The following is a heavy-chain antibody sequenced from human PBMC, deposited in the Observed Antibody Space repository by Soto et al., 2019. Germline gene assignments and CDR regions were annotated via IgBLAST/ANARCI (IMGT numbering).Heavy chain of an antibody. Sequence: PGGSLRLSCAASGFTFSSYWMHWVRQAPGKGLVWVSRINSDGSSTSYADSVKGRFTISRDNAKNTLYLQMNSLGAEDTTVYYCARERGSSWLYYYYGMDVWGQGTTVTVSS. D-gene: IGHD6-13*01. CDR3: ARERGSSWLYYYYGMDV. CDR1: GFTFSSYW. J-gene: IGHJ6*02. CDR2: INSDGSST. V-gene: IGHV3-74*01.